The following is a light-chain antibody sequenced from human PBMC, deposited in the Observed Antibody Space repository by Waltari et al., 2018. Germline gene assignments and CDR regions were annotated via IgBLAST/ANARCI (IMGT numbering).Light chain of an antibody. CDR3: QQRSNWPPIT. CDR2: DAS. V-gene: IGKV3-11*01. CDR1: QSVGSS. Sequence: EIVLTQSPVTLSLAPGERATLSCWASQSVGSSLAWYQQKPGQAPRLLMYDASNRATGVPARLNGSGSGTDFTLTIISLQSEDSAVYYCQQRSNWPPITFGQGTRLEIK. J-gene: IGKJ5*01.